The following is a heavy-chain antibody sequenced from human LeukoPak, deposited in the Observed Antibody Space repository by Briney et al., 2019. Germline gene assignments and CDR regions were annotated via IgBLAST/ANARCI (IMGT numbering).Heavy chain of an antibody. CDR3: ARTYDFGRGPPGDAFDN. CDR2: IDARSGIV. J-gene: IGHJ3*02. CDR1: GFTFTMFG. D-gene: IGHD3-3*01. Sequence: GGSLRLSCAASGFTFTMFGMNWVRQAPGKGLEWVSYIDARSGIVYYADSVQGRFTISRDDAKDSVFLQMNSLRVDDTTVYYCARTYDFGRGPPGDAFDNWGQGTLVTVPS. V-gene: IGHV3-48*01.